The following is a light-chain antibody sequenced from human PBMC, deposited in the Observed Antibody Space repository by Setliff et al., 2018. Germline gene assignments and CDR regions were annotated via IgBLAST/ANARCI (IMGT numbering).Light chain of an antibody. CDR2: EVT. J-gene: IGLJ2*01. Sequence: ALTQPASVSGSPGQSITISCTGANSDIGTYNLVSWYQQHPGRAPKLMIYEVTRRPSGVSDRFSASKSGNTASLTISGLQVEDGADYFCSSYTNSRTVIFGGGTKVTVL. V-gene: IGLV2-14*02. CDR1: NSDIGTYNL. CDR3: SSYTNSRTVI.